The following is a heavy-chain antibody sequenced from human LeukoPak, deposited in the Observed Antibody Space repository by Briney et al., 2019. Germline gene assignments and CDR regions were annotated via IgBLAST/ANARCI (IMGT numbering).Heavy chain of an antibody. CDR1: GGSISSYY. Sequence: PSETLSLTCTVSGGSISSYYWSWIRQPPGKGLEWIGYIYYSGSTNYNPSLKSRVTISVDRSKNQLSLKLSSVTAADTAVYYCARVYDILTGSDYYGMDVWGQGTTVTVSS. CDR3: ARVYDILTGSDYYGMDV. D-gene: IGHD3-9*01. CDR2: IYYSGST. V-gene: IGHV4-59*12. J-gene: IGHJ6*02.